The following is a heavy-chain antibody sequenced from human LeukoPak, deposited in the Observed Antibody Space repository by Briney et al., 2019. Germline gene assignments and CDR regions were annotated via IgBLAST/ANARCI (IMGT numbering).Heavy chain of an antibody. CDR3: AKNYSSSLRGGFDY. CDR2: IRYDGNNK. D-gene: IGHD6-6*01. CDR1: GVTFSSYG. J-gene: IGHJ4*02. Sequence: GGSLRLSCAASGVTFSSYGMHWVRQAPGKGLGWVTFIRYDGNNKYYADSVKGRFTISRDNSKNTLYLQMNSLRAEDTAVYYCAKNYSSSLRGGFDYWGQGTLVTVSS. V-gene: IGHV3-30*02.